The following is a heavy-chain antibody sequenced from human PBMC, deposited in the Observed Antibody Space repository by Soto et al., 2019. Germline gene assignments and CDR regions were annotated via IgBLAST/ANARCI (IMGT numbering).Heavy chain of an antibody. Sequence: PSETLSLTCTVSGGSISSGGYYWSWIRQHPGKGLEWIGYIYYRGSTNYNPSLKSRVTISVDTSKNQFSLKLSSVTAADTAVYYCARGGSRFFGVSGMDAWGQGTTVTVSS. J-gene: IGHJ6*02. CDR1: GGSISSGGYY. V-gene: IGHV4-61*08. D-gene: IGHD3-3*01. CDR3: ARGGSRFFGVSGMDA. CDR2: IYYRGST.